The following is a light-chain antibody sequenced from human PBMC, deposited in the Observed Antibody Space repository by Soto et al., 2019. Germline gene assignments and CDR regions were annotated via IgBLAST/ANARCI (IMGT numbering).Light chain of an antibody. V-gene: IGLV1-51*01. CDR2: ANN. J-gene: IGLJ2*01. CDR3: GTWDSSLSAVV. Sequence: QSVLTQPPPVSAAPGQKVTISCSGSSSNIGNNYVSWYQQLPGTAPKLLIYANNKRPSGIPDRLSGSKSGTSATLGITGLQTGDEADYYCGTWDSSLSAVVFGGGTKLTVL. CDR1: SSNIGNNY.